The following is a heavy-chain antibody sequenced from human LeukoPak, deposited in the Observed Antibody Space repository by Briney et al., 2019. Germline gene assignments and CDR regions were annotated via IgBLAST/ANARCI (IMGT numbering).Heavy chain of an antibody. CDR3: ARTYYYGSGSYFNDAFDI. CDR2: INAGNGNT. Sequence: GASVKVSCKASGYTFTSYAMHWVRQAPGQRLEWMGWINAGNGNTKYSQKFQGRVTMTRDTSTSTVYMELSSLRSEDTAVYYCARTYYYGSGSYFNDAFDIWGQGTMVTVSS. V-gene: IGHV1-3*01. D-gene: IGHD3-10*01. J-gene: IGHJ3*02. CDR1: GYTFTSYA.